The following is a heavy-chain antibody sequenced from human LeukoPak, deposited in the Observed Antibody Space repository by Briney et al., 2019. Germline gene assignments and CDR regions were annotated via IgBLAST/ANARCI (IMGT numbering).Heavy chain of an antibody. CDR2: ISYDGSNK. Sequence: GGSLRLSCAASGFTFSSYAMHWVRQAPGKGLEWVAVISYDGSNKYYADSVKGRFTISRDNSKNTLYLQMNSLRAEDTAVYYCARCYTYGTTWFGGLDVWGQGTTVTVSS. CDR3: ARCYTYGTTWFGGLDV. CDR1: GFTFSSYA. J-gene: IGHJ6*02. D-gene: IGHD3-10*01. V-gene: IGHV3-30-3*01.